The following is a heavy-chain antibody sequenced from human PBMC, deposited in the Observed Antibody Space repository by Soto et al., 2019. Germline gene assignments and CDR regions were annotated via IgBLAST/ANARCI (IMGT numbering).Heavy chain of an antibody. Sequence: PSETLSLTCTVSGDAVSSGSYFGSWFRQHPGKGLEWIGYVQSSGRTDYNPSLKSRVTISVDRSKNHFSLRLSSVTAADTAVYYCASTDSRGRWAPWYWGQGTRGTVS. CDR1: GDAVSSGSYF. CDR2: VQSSGRT. V-gene: IGHV4-61*03. CDR3: ASTDSRGRWAPWY. J-gene: IGHJ4*02. D-gene: IGHD3-22*01.